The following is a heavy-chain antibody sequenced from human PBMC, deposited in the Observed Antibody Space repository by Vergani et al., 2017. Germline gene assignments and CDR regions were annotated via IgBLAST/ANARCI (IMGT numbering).Heavy chain of an antibody. CDR1: GGTFSSYA. Sequence: QVQLVQSGAEVKKPGSSVKVSCKASGGTFSSYAISWVRQAPGQGLEWMGRIIPILGIANYAQKFQGRVTITADKSTSTAYMELSSLRSEDTAVYYCARGRGEQLTQKGKINWFDPWGQGTLVTVSS. D-gene: IGHD6-13*01. CDR2: IIPILGIA. V-gene: IGHV1-69*09. J-gene: IGHJ5*02. CDR3: ARGRGEQLTQKGKINWFDP.